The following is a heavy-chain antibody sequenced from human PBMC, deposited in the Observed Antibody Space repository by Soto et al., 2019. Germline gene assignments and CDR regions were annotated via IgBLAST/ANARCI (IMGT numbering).Heavy chain of an antibody. CDR1: GGSISSSSYY. CDR3: ARTTYDILTAFDY. J-gene: IGHJ4*02. Sequence: SETLSLTCAVSGGSISSSSYYWGWIRQPPGKGLEWIGSIYYSGSTYYNPSLKSRVTISVDTSKNQFSLKLSSVTAADTAVYYCARTTYDILTAFDYWGQGTLVTVSS. D-gene: IGHD3-9*01. CDR2: IYYSGST. V-gene: IGHV4-39*01.